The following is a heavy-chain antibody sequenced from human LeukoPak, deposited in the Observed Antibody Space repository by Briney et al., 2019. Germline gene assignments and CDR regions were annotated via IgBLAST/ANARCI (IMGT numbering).Heavy chain of an antibody. CDR3: ARDRRGDCSSTSCYTRV. Sequence: SGGSLRLSCAASGFTFSSYSMNWVRQAPGKGLEWVSSISSSSSYIYYADSVKGRFTISRDNAKNSLYLQMNSLRAEDTAVYYCARDRRGDCSSTSCYTRVWGQGTLVTVSS. V-gene: IGHV3-21*01. J-gene: IGHJ4*02. CDR1: GFTFSSYS. D-gene: IGHD2-2*02. CDR2: ISSSSSYI.